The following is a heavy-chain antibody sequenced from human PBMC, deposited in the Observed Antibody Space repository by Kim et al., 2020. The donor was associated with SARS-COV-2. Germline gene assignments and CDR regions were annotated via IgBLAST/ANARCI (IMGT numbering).Heavy chain of an antibody. CDR3: VKDKHSPIVLVTIFDH. D-gene: IGHD3-22*01. CDR2: ISTNGGIT. CDR1: GFTFSSYA. J-gene: IGHJ4*02. Sequence: GGSLRLSCSASGFTFSSYAMNWVRQAPGKGLEYVSAISTNGGITYYADSVKGRFTISRDNSKNTLYLQMSSLRAEDTALYYCVKDKHSPIVLVTIFDHWGQGPLVT. V-gene: IGHV3-64D*09.